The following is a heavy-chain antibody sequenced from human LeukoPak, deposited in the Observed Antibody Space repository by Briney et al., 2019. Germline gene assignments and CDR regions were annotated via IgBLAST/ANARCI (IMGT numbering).Heavy chain of an antibody. CDR1: GFTFSSYG. D-gene: IGHD7-27*01. V-gene: IGHV3-23*01. Sequence: SGGSLRLSCAASGFTFSSYGMSWVRQAPGKGLEWVSAIGGRDGSTYYADSVKGRFTISRDNSKNTLYLQMNSLRAEDTALYYCAHDPNWEMDYWGQGVLVTVSS. J-gene: IGHJ4*02. CDR2: IGGRDGST. CDR3: AHDPNWEMDY.